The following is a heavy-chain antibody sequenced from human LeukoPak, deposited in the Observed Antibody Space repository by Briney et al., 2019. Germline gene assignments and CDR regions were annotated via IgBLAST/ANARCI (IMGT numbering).Heavy chain of an antibody. J-gene: IGHJ6*03. CDR2: MSGSGYYT. Sequence: GGSLRLSCAASGFAFSNFAMSWVRQAPGKGLEWVSAMSGSGYYTYYVESVKGRFTISRDNSMNTLYLHMNSLRADDTAVYYCAKMEGQRLYDYCMDVWGRGTTVTVSS. CDR1: GFAFSNFA. D-gene: IGHD3-3*01. CDR3: AKMEGQRLYDYCMDV. V-gene: IGHV3-23*01.